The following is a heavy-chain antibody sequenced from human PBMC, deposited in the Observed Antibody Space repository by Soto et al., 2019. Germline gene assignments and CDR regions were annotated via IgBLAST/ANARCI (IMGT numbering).Heavy chain of an antibody. J-gene: IGHJ4*02. Sequence: SETLSLTCAVYGGSFSGYYWSWIRQPPGKGLEWIGEINHSGSTNYNPSLKSRVTISVDTSKNQFSLKLSSVTAADTAVYYCARVGITGNRHFDYWGPGTLVTVSS. V-gene: IGHV4-34*01. CDR2: INHSGST. CDR1: GGSFSGYY. CDR3: ARVGITGNRHFDY. D-gene: IGHD1-20*01.